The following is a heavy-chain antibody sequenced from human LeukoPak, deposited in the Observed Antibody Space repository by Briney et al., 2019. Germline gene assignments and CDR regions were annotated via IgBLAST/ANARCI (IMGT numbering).Heavy chain of an antibody. V-gene: IGHV1-18*01. CDR2: ISPYNSKT. D-gene: IGHD5-12*01. J-gene: IGHJ4*02. CDR3: ARGRQWMRFHYFDH. Sequence: ASVKVSCKASGYTFSTFAISWLRQAPGQGLEWMGWISPYNSKTEYGINFQGRVTLTADTSANTAYMELSSLASDDTAIYFCARGRQWMRFHYFDHWGQGTLVTVSS. CDR1: GYTFSTFA.